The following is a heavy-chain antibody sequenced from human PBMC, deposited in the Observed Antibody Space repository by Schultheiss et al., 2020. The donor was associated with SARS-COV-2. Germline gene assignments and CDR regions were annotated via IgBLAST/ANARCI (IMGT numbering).Heavy chain of an antibody. Sequence: SLKISCAASGFTFDDYAMHWVRQAPGKGLEWVSGISWNSGSIGYADSVKGRFTISRDNAKNSLYLQMNSLRAEDTAVYYCARDNAYYDFWSGYPNPQTYGMDVWGQGTTVTVAS. V-gene: IGHV3-9*01. D-gene: IGHD3-3*01. J-gene: IGHJ6*02. CDR1: GFTFDDYA. CDR3: ARDNAYYDFWSGYPNPQTYGMDV. CDR2: ISWNSGSI.